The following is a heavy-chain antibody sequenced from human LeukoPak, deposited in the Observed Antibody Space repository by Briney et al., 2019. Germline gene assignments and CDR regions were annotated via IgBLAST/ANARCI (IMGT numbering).Heavy chain of an antibody. CDR1: GGSFGGYY. J-gene: IGHJ4*02. D-gene: IGHD2-15*01. CDR2: INQSGST. CDR3: ARTSTCSGGSCYSGY. V-gene: IGHV4-34*01. Sequence: SETLSLTRAVYGGSFGGYYWSWIRQPPGKGLEWIGEINQSGSTNYNPSLKSRLTISVDTSKNQFSLKLSSVTAADTAVYYCARTSTCSGGSCYSGYWGQGTLVTVSS.